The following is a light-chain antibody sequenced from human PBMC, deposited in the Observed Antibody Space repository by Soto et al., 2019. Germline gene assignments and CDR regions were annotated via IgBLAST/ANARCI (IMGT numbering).Light chain of an antibody. CDR3: ATWDDDLYTPI. CDR1: SSNIGADYA. Sequence: QSVLTQPPSVSGAPGQRVIISCTGSSSNIGADYAVHWYQHLPGTAPKLLITDDTSRPSGVPDRFSGSKSGTSASLAITGLRSDDEADYYCATWDDDLYTPIIGGGTKLTVL. V-gene: IGLV1-40*01. CDR2: DDT. J-gene: IGLJ2*01.